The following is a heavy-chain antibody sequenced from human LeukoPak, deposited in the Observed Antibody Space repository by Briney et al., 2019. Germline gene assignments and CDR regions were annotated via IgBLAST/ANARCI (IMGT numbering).Heavy chain of an antibody. CDR1: GYTFTGYY. Sequence: ASVKVSCKASGYTFTGYYIHWVRQAPGQGLEGMGWINPNSGGTNYAQKFQGRVTMTRDTSISTAYMELSTLRSDDTAVYYCARAGEVRGVIGDWGQGTLVTVSS. D-gene: IGHD3-10*01. J-gene: IGHJ4*02. CDR3: ARAGEVRGVIGD. CDR2: INPNSGGT. V-gene: IGHV1-2*02.